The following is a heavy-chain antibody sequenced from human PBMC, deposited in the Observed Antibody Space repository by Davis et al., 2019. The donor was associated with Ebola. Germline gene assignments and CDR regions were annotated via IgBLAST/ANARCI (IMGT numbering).Heavy chain of an antibody. CDR2: IYYSGST. D-gene: IGHD2-21*02. Sequence: SETLSLTCTVSGGSISSSSYYWGWIRQPPGKGLEWIGSIYYSGSTYYNPSLKSRVTISVDTSKNQFSLKLSSVTAADTAVYYCAGDGDYIDYWGQGTLVTVSS. CDR3: AGDGDYIDY. V-gene: IGHV4-39*01. CDR1: GGSISSSSYY. J-gene: IGHJ4*02.